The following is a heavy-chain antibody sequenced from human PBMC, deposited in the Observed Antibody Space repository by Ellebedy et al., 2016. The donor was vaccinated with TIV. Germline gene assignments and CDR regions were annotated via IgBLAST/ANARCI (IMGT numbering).Heavy chain of an antibody. D-gene: IGHD6-19*01. J-gene: IGHJ4*02. V-gene: IGHV4-38-2*02. CDR2: MFHSGSA. CDR3: ASVSGTRNLDY. Sequence: MPSETLSLTCTVSGYSISSGYYWGWIRQAPGEGLEWIGSMFHSGSAYYNPSLKSRVAISMDASRNQFSLNLTSLTAADTAVYYCASVSGTRNLDYWGQGILVTVSS. CDR1: GYSISSGYY.